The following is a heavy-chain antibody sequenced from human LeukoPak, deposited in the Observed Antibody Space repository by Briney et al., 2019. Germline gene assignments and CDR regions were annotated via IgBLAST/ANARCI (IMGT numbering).Heavy chain of an antibody. D-gene: IGHD4-17*01. CDR2: IIPIFGTA. CDR1: GGTFSSYA. CDR3: ASQTVTRSYYYYYYGMDV. V-gene: IGHV1-69*06. J-gene: IGHJ6*04. Sequence: SVKVSCKASGGTFSSYAISWVRQAPGQGLEWMGGIIPIFGTANYAQKFQGRVTITADKSMSTAYMELSSLRSEDTAVYYCASQTVTRSYYYYYYGMDVWGKGTTVTVSS.